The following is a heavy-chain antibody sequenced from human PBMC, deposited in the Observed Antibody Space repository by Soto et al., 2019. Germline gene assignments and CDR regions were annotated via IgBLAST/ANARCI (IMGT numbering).Heavy chain of an antibody. CDR3: TRLGVAGRPFDY. Sequence: GGSLRLSCAASGFTFSGSAMHWFRQASGKGLEWVGRIRSKANSYATVYAASVKGRFTISRDDSKNTAYLQMNSLKTEDTAVYYCTRLGVAGRPFDYWGQGTLVTVSS. J-gene: IGHJ4*02. D-gene: IGHD6-6*01. V-gene: IGHV3-73*01. CDR2: IRSKANSYAT. CDR1: GFTFSGSA.